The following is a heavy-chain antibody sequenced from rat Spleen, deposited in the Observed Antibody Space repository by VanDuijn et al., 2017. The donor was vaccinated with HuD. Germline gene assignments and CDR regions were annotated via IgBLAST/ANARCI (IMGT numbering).Heavy chain of an antibody. D-gene: IGHD1-12*01. CDR3: ARSLSYAHYFWYFNF. CDR2: ISYSGVT. CDR1: GYSITSNY. V-gene: IGHV3-1*01. Sequence: VQLQESGPGLVRPSQSLSLTCSVTGYSITSNYWGWIRRFPGSKMEWLGYISYSGVTSYNPSLKSRISITRDTSKNQFFLQVISVTTEDTGTYYCARSLSYAHYFWYFNFWGPGTMVTVSS. J-gene: IGHJ1*01.